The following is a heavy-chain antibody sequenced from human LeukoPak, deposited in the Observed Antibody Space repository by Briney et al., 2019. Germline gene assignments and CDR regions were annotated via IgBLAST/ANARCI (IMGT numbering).Heavy chain of an antibody. CDR3: ARVGIAVAVFDY. D-gene: IGHD6-19*01. V-gene: IGHV4-39*07. CDR2: IYYSGST. Sequence: PSETLSLTCTVSGGSISSSSYYWGWIRQPPGKGLEWIGSIYYSGSTYYNPSLKSRATISVDTSKNQFSLKLSSVTAADTAVYYCARVGIAVAVFDYWGQGTLVTVSS. CDR1: GGSISSSSYY. J-gene: IGHJ4*02.